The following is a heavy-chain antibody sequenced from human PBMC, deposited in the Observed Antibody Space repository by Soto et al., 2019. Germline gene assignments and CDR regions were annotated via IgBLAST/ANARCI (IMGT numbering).Heavy chain of an antibody. Sequence: SETLSLTCAVSGDSISSSNWWSWVRQSPGKGLEWIGYIYYSGSTNYNPSLKSRVTISVDTSKNQFSLKLSSVTAADTAVYYCASRHSSPYFDYWGQGTLVTVSS. CDR1: GDSISSSNW. D-gene: IGHD6-13*01. V-gene: IGHV4-4*02. CDR3: ASRHSSPYFDY. CDR2: IYYSGST. J-gene: IGHJ4*02.